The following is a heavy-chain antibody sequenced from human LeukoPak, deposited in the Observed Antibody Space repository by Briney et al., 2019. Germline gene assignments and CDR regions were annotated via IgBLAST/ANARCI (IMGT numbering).Heavy chain of an antibody. V-gene: IGHV4-34*01. CDR3: ARSYRSYEPFDI. CDR2: INHSGST. J-gene: IGHJ3*02. CDR1: GGSFSGYY. Sequence: SETLSLTCAVYGGSFSGYYWSWIRKPPGKGLEWIGEINHSGSTNYNPSLKRRVTISVDTSKNQFSLKLSSVTAADTALYYCARSYRSYEPFDIWGQGTMVTVSS. D-gene: IGHD1-26*01.